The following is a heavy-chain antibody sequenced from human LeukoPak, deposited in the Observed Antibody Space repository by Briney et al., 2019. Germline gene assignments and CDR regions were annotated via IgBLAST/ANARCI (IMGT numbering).Heavy chain of an antibody. J-gene: IGHJ4*02. Sequence: GGSLRLSCAASGFTFSSYSMNWVRQAPGKGLEWVSYISSSSSTIYYADSVKGRFTISRDNAKNSLYLQMNSLRAEDTAVYYCAREDYDILTGPPDYWGQGTLVTVSS. CDR2: ISSSSSTI. V-gene: IGHV3-48*04. D-gene: IGHD3-9*01. CDR3: AREDYDILTGPPDY. CDR1: GFTFSSYS.